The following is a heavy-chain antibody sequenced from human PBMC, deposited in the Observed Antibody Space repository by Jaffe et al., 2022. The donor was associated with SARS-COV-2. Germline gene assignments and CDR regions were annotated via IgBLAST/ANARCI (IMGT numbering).Heavy chain of an antibody. D-gene: IGHD2-15*01. CDR1: GFTFSSYG. V-gene: IGHV3-30*18. J-gene: IGHJ6*02. CDR2: ISYDGSNK. CDR3: AKEGNCSGGSCYSYYYGMDV. Sequence: QVQLVESGGGVVQPGRSLRLSCAASGFTFSSYGMHWVRQAPGKGLEWVAVISYDGSNKYYADSVKGRFTISRDNSKNTLYLQMNSLRAEDTAVYYCAKEGNCSGGSCYSYYYGMDVWGQGTTVTVSS.